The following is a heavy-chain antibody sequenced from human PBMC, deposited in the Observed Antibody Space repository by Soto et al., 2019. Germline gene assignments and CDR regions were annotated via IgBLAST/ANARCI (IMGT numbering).Heavy chain of an antibody. V-gene: IGHV3-7*01. CDR1: GFTFSSYW. J-gene: IGHJ4*02. CDR2: IKQDGSEK. D-gene: IGHD6-13*01. Sequence: EVQLVESGGGLVQPGGSLRLSCAASGFTFSSYWMSWVRQAPGKGLEWVANIKQDGSEKYYVDSVKGRFTISRDNAKNSLYLQMNSLRAEDTAVYYCARGSYSIIAAARFDYWGQGTLVTVSS. CDR3: ARGSYSIIAAARFDY.